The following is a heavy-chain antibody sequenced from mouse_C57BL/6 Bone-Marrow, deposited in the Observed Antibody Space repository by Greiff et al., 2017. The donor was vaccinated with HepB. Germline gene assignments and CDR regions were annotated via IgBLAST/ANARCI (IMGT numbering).Heavy chain of an antibody. CDR2: IDPEDGDT. D-gene: IGHD1-1*01. Sequence: EVQLQQSGAELVRPGASVKLSCTASGFNIKDYYMHWVKQRPEQGLEWIGRIDPEDGDTEYAPKFQGKATMTADTSSNTAYLQLSSLTSEDPAVYYCTAMTTVVATKNWYFDVWGTGTTVTVSS. V-gene: IGHV14-1*01. CDR1: GFNIKDYY. CDR3: TAMTTVVATKNWYFDV. J-gene: IGHJ1*03.